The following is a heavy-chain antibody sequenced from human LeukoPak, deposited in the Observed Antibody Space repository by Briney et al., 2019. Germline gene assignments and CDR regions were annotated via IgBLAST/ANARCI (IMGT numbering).Heavy chain of an antibody. CDR1: GGTFSSYA. D-gene: IGHD3-3*01. CDR2: IIPIFGTA. Sequence: SVKVSCKASGGTFSSYAISWVRQAPGQGLEWMGGIIPIFGTANYAQKFQGRVTITADESTSTAYMGLSSLRSDDTAVYYCARDVVPAGYYDFWSGYSNFDYWGQGTLVTVSS. V-gene: IGHV1-69*13. J-gene: IGHJ4*02. CDR3: ARDVVPAGYYDFWSGYSNFDY.